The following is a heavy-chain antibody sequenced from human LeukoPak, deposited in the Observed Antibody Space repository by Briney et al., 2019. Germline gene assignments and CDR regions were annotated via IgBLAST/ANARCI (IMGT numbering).Heavy chain of an antibody. CDR1: GFTFDSYS. CDR3: ANQIAGIAVAGPGY. J-gene: IGHJ4*02. D-gene: IGHD6-19*01. CDR2: ITTRSDYT. V-gene: IGHV3-21*01. Sequence: GGSLRLSCSASGFTFDSYSMTWVRQAPGKGLEWISSITTRSDYTYYTDSVEGRFTISRDNAKNSLYLQMNSLRAEDTAVYYCANQIAGIAVAGPGYWGQGTLVTVSS.